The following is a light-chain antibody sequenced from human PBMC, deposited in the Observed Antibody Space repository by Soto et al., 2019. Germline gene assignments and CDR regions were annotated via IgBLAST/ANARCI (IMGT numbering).Light chain of an antibody. CDR3: QQISTPPFT. J-gene: IGKJ3*01. CDR2: AAS. CDR1: QNIGSY. Sequence: DIQMTQSPSSLSASVGDRVTITCRASQNIGSYLNWYHQRPGKAPKLLIYAASSLQTGVPSRFSGSGSGRDLALPFCGLQAEDFGTYYFQQISTPPFTFGTGTRVDIK. V-gene: IGKV1-39*01.